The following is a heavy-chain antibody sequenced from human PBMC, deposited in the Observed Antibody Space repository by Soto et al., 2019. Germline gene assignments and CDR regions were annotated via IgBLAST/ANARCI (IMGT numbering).Heavy chain of an antibody. CDR3: AKDRGAAGTSWYMDV. CDR1: GFTFSSYA. V-gene: IGHV3-23*01. J-gene: IGHJ6*03. D-gene: IGHD6-13*01. Sequence: GGSLRLSCAASGFTFSSYAMSWVRQAPGKGLEWVSAISGSGGSTYYADSVKGRFTISRDNSKNTLYLQMNSLRAEDTAVYYCAKDRGAAGTSWYMDVWGKGTTVTVSS. CDR2: ISGSGGST.